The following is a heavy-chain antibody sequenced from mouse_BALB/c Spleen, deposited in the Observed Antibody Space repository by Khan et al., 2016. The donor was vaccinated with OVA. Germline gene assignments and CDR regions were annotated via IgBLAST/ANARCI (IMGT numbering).Heavy chain of an antibody. CDR3: ASHLTGSFAY. CDR2: INSDGYYT. CDR1: GFTFSTYG. D-gene: IGHD4-1*01. J-gene: IGHJ3*01. V-gene: IGHV5-6*01. Sequence: EVELVESGGDLVKPGGSLRLSCAASGFTFSTYGMSWVRQFPDKRLEWVATINSDGYYTYYPDTVKGRFTISRKNAENTLYLQMGSLKSEDTAIYYCASHLTGSFAYWGQGTLVTVSA.